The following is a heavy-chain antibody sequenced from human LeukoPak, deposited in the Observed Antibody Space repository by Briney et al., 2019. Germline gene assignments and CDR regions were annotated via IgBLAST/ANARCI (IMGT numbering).Heavy chain of an antibody. D-gene: IGHD2-15*01. CDR1: GFTVSSNY. CDR3: ARASKVEAFDV. V-gene: IGHV3-66*01. J-gene: IGHJ3*01. CDR2: IYSGGST. Sequence: GSLRLSCAASGFTVSSNYMSWVRQAPGKGLEWVSVIYSGGSTYYADSVKGRFTISRDNSKNTLYLQMNSLRAEDTAAYYCARASKVEAFDVWGQGTMVTVSS.